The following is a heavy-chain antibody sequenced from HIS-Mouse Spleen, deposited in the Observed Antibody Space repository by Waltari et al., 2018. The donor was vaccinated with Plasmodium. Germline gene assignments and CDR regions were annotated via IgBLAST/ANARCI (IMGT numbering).Heavy chain of an antibody. CDR2: RFYSGRT. J-gene: IGHJ4*02. V-gene: IGHV4-39*07. Sequence: QLQLQESGPGLVKPSETLSLTCTVSGGSISSSSYYLGWIRQLPGKGLEWIGSRFYSGRTYKNPHLKRRVTRAVDTSRNRFSLKRSSGTAADTAVYYCARDRITGTSYFDYWGQGTLVTVSS. CDR3: ARDRITGTSYFDY. D-gene: IGHD1-7*01. CDR1: GGSISSSSYY.